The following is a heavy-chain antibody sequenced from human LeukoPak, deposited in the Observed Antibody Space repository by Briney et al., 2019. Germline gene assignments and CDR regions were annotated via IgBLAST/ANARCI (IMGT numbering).Heavy chain of an antibody. V-gene: IGHV1-3*01. J-gene: IGHJ4*02. D-gene: IGHD4-17*01. Sequence: GASVKVSCKASGYTLTTYTIHWVRQAPGQRLEWMGWISAGNGDTRYPQKFQDRVTITRDTSASTSYMDLSSLTSEDTAMYYCARSDHGDYIDYWGQGTLVTVSS. CDR2: ISAGNGDT. CDR1: GYTLTTYT. CDR3: ARSDHGDYIDY.